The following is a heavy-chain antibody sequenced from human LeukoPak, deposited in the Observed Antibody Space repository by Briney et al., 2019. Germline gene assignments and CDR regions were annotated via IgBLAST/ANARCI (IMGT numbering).Heavy chain of an antibody. J-gene: IGHJ4*02. Sequence: DPSETLSLTCTVSGDPISSHSDYQWTWIRQTPGRGLEWIGYIYYSGTTNYNPSLKSRVIISVDTSKNQFSLKLTSVTAADTAVYYCAREYSGFDYWAQGTLVTVSS. CDR2: IYYSGTT. D-gene: IGHD5-12*01. CDR1: GDPISSHSDY. CDR3: AREYSGFDY. V-gene: IGHV4-61*08.